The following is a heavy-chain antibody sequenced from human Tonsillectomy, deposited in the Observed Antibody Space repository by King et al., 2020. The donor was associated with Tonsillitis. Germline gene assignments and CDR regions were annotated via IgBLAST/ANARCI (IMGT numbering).Heavy chain of an antibody. V-gene: IGHV3-30-3*01. CDR2: ISYDGSNK. CDR1: GFTFSSYA. D-gene: IGHD3-10*01. J-gene: IGHJ4*02. CDR3: ARDGEYYGSGTYYFDY. Sequence: VQLVESGGGVVQPGRSLRLSCAASGFTFSSYAMHWVRQAPGKGLERVAVISYDGSNKYYADSVKGRFTISRDNSKNTLYLQMNSLRAEDTAVYYCARDGEYYGSGTYYFDYWGQGTLVTVSS.